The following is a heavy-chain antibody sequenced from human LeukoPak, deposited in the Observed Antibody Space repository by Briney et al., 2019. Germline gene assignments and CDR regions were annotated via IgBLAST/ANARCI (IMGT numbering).Heavy chain of an antibody. D-gene: IGHD6-19*01. Sequence: PSETLSLTCTVSGGSISSSSYYWGWIRQPPGKGLEWIGSIYYSGSTYYSPSLKSRVTISVDTSKNQFSLKLSSVTAADTAVYYCASSGYSSGWSKSYYYGMDVWGQGTTVTVSS. CDR3: ASSGYSSGWSKSYYYGMDV. CDR2: IYYSGST. V-gene: IGHV4-39*01. CDR1: GGSISSSSYY. J-gene: IGHJ6*02.